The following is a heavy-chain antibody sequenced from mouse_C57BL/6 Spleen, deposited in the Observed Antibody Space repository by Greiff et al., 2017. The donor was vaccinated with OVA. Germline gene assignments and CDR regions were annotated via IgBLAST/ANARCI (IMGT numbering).Heavy chain of an antibody. CDR1: GYSFTGYY. CDR3: ARRQDDYDGAWFAY. J-gene: IGHJ3*01. Sequence: EVKLQQSGPELVKPGASVKISCKASGYSFTGYYMNWVKQSPEKSLEWIGEINPSTGGTTYNQKFKAKATLTVDKSSSTAYMQLKSLTSEDAAVYYCARRQDDYDGAWFAYWGQGTLVTVSA. D-gene: IGHD2-4*01. CDR2: INPSTGGT. V-gene: IGHV1-42*01.